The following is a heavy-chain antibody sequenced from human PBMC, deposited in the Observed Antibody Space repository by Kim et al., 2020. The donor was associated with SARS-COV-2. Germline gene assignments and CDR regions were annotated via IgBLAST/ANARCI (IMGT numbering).Heavy chain of an antibody. CDR1: GFTFVNYF. CDR3: VKADYEQHFDL. V-gene: IGHV1-46*01. Sequence: ASVKVSCRAAGFTFVNYFMHWVRHAPGHGLEWLGIIDPTGTSTTYAQKFVGRLTMTRDTSTSTLYMELNSLRSDDTAVYYCVKADYEQHFDLWGQGTLVTVSS. D-gene: IGHD3-22*01. CDR2: IDPTGTST. J-gene: IGHJ4*02.